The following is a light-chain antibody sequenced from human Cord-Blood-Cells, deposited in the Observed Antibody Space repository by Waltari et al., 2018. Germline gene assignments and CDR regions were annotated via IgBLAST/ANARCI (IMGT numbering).Light chain of an antibody. Sequence: QSALTQPASVSGSPGQSSTLSCTGTSRDVGGYNYVPWYKQHPGKAPKLMIYDVSNRHSWVSNRVSGSKSGNTASLTISGLQAEDEADYYCSSYTSSSTWVFGGGTKLTVL. J-gene: IGLJ3*02. CDR2: DVS. CDR1: SRDVGGYNY. CDR3: SSYTSSSTWV. V-gene: IGLV2-14*01.